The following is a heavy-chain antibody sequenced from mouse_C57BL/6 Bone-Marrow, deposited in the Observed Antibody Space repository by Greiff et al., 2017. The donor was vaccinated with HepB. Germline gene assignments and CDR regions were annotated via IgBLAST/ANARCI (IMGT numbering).Heavy chain of an antibody. CDR1: GYAFTNYL. Sequence: VQLQESGAELVRPGTSVKVSCKASGYAFTNYLIEGVKQRPGQGLEWIGVINPGRGGTNYNEKFKGKATLTADKSSSTAYMQLSSLTSEDSAVYFCARSDLYWYFDVWGTGTTVTVSS. V-gene: IGHV1-54*01. CDR3: ARSDLYWYFDV. CDR2: INPGRGGT. J-gene: IGHJ1*03.